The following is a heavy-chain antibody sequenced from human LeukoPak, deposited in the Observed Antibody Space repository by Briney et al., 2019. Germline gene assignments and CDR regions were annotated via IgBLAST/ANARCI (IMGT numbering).Heavy chain of an antibody. Sequence: GGSLRLSCAASEFTFSSYGMHWVRQAPGKGLEWVAFIRYDGSNKYYADSVKGRFTMSRDNAKNSLYLKMNSLRAEDTAIYYCARDPLSYCSRTSCNFYYFDQWGQGTLVTVSS. CDR3: ARDPLSYCSRTSCNFYYFDQ. V-gene: IGHV3-30*02. CDR2: IRYDGSNK. CDR1: EFTFSSYG. D-gene: IGHD2-2*01. J-gene: IGHJ4*02.